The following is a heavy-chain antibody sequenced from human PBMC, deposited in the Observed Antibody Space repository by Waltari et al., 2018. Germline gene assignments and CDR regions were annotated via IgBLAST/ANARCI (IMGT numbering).Heavy chain of an antibody. D-gene: IGHD3-22*01. J-gene: IGHJ4*02. CDR2: ISGSGGSK. Sequence: EVQLLESGGGLVQPGGSLRLSCAASGFTFSSYAMSWVRQAPGKGLEWVSAISGSGGSKDYADTVKGGVTIYRDNTKNTEYLQMNSLRAEDTAVYYCAKVKDRVVAPWAFDYWGQGTLVTDST. CDR3: AKVKDRVVAPWAFDY. V-gene: IGHV3-23*01. CDR1: GFTFSSYA.